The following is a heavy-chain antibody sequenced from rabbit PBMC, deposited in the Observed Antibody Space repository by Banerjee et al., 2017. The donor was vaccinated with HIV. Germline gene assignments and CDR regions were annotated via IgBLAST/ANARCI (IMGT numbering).Heavy chain of an antibody. CDR3: ARGSDSSVGFSFDL. CDR2: IGAGSDGSP. D-gene: IGHD4-1*01. Sequence: QSLEESGGDLVKPGASLTLTCTASGFSFSSSYYIYWVRQAPGKGLEWIGCIGAGSDGSPYYASWAKGRFTISETSSTTVTLQMTSLTAADTATYFCARGSDSSVGFSFDLWGQGTLVTVS. J-gene: IGHJ4*01. CDR1: GFSFSSSYY. V-gene: IGHV1S40*01.